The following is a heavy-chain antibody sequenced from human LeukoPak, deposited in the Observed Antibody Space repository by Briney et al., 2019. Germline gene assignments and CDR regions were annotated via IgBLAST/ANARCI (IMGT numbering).Heavy chain of an antibody. Sequence: PGGSLRLSCVASGFTFRSHWMSWVRQAPGKGLEWVAVISYDGSNEYYADSVKGRFTISRDNSKNTLYLQMSSLRAEDTAVYYCAKEFNRGLPDYWGQGTLVTVPS. J-gene: IGHJ4*02. CDR1: GFTFRSHW. CDR3: AKEFNRGLPDY. CDR2: ISYDGSNE. V-gene: IGHV3-30*18. D-gene: IGHD2-21*01.